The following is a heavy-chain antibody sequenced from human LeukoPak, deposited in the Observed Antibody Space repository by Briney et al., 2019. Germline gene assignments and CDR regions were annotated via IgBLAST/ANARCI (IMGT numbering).Heavy chain of an antibody. CDR1: GYSISSAYY. J-gene: IGHJ4*02. V-gene: IGHV4-38-2*02. CDR3: GGWLLGFDY. D-gene: IGHD3-22*01. Sequence: PSETLSLTCTVSGYSISSAYYWGWIRQPPGKGLEWIGNIYHSGSTYYNPSLKSRVTISVDTSKNQFSLKLTSVTAADTAVYYCGGWLLGFDYWSQGTLVTVSS. CDR2: IYHSGST.